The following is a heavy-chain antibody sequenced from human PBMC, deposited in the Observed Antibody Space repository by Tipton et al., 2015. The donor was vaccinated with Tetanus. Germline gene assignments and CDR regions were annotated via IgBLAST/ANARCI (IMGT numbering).Heavy chain of an antibody. V-gene: IGHV4-39*02. D-gene: IGHD3-16*01. J-gene: IGHJ3*02. CDR2: ISYSGRT. CDR3: ARTWGVWVTSIDAFDI. Sequence: TLSLTCIVSGGSMSGSGHYGAWVRQSPGKGLEWIGSISYSGRTYYSPSLKSRVTMSVDTSKKDFSVRLGSVTAADTAVYYCARTWGVWVTSIDAFDIWGQGTKVAVSS. CDR1: GGSMSGSGHY.